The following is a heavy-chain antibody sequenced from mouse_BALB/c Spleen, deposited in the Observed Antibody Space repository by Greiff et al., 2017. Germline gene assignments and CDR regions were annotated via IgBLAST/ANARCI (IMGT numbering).Heavy chain of an antibody. CDR2: IYYSGTI. Sequence: EVKLQESGPGLVKPSQTVSLTCTVTGISITTGNYRWSWIRQFPGNKLEWIGYIYYSGTITYNPSLTSRTTITRDTSKNQFFLEMNSLTAEDTATYYCAREGLTGYYYAMDYWGQGTSVTVSS. CDR1: GISITTGNYR. CDR3: AREGLTGYYYAMDY. V-gene: IGHV3-5*02. J-gene: IGHJ4*01. D-gene: IGHD4-1*01.